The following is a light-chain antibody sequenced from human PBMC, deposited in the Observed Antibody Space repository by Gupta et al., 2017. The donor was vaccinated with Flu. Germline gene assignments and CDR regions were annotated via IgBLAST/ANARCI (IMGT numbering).Light chain of an antibody. J-gene: IGLJ3*02. V-gene: IGLV1-44*01. Sequence: QSLLTHPPSVSGTPGPRVTIPFSWSSSDVGSNSVNWYQQFPGAAPRLLIYTNNQRPSGVPDRFSGSKSGTSASLAISGLQSKDEAAYYCAAWDDSLGGWVFGGGTKLTVL. CDR3: AAWDDSLGGWV. CDR1: SSDVGSNS. CDR2: TNN.